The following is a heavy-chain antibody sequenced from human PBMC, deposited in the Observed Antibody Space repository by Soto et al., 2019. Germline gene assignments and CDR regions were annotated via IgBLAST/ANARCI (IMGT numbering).Heavy chain of an antibody. CDR2: ISSTTNYI. CDR3: ARESEDLTSNFDY. V-gene: IGHV3-21*06. CDR1: GFTFTRYS. Sequence: GGSLRLSCAASGFTFTRYSMNWVRQAPGKGLEWVSSISSTTNYIYYGDSMKGRFTISRDNAKNSLYLEMNSLGAEDTAVYYCARESEDLTSNFDYWGQGTLVTVSP. J-gene: IGHJ4*02.